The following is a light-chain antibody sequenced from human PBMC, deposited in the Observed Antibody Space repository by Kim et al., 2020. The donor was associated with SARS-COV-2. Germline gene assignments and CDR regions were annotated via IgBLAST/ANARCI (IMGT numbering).Light chain of an antibody. CDR2: DPS. V-gene: IGKV1-33*01. Sequence: VGDKVAAAGMASQNISNYLNLYQQIPGKAPTLLIYDPSNLEAGIPSRFSESGSGTDITCTISSLQPEDMATYYCQQYVDLPFTFGHETRLEVK. CDR1: QNISNY. J-gene: IGKJ5*01. CDR3: QQYVDLPFT.